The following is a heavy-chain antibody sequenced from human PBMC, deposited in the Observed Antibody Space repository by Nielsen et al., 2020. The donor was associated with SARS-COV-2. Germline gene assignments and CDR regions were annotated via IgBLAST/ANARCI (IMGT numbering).Heavy chain of an antibody. J-gene: IGHJ4*02. CDR3: ATDIVVVPAAEFDY. CDR2: IKQDGSEK. D-gene: IGHD2-2*01. CDR1: GFSISNYG. V-gene: IGHV3-7*01. Sequence: ESLKISCAASGFSISNYGMNWVRQAPGKGLEWVANIKQDGSEKYYADSVKGRFTISRDNSKNTLYLQMNSLRAEDTAVYYCATDIVVVPAAEFDYWGQGTLVTVSS.